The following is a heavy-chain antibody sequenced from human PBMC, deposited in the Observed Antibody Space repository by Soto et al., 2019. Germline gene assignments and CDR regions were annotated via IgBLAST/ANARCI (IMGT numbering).Heavy chain of an antibody. CDR1: GGSISSDKW. D-gene: IGHD3-3*01. V-gene: IGHV4-4*02. CDR3: AAIPLTSGVVSGRFDP. Sequence: QVHLQESGPGLVKPSVTLALTCAVSGGSISSDKWWTWVRQPPWQGLAWFGEISHKGSTNYSPSFKSRLSLSVDTTKTQFSLRLTSVTAADTAVYYCAAIPLTSGVVSGRFDPWGQGIMVTVSS. J-gene: IGHJ5*02. CDR2: ISHKGST.